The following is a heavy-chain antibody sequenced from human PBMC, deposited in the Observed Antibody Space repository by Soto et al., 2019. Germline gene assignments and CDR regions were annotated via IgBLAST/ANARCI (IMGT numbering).Heavy chain of an antibody. CDR1: GFTFSSYA. J-gene: IGHJ2*01. CDR2: ISGSGGST. D-gene: IGHD6-19*01. Sequence: EVQLLESGGGLVQPGGSLRLSCAASGFTFSSYAMSWVRQAPGKGLEWVSAISGSGGSTYYADSVKGRFTISRDNSKNTLYLQMNSLRAEDTAVYYCAREVREQWLVAGNFDLWGRGTLVTVSS. V-gene: IGHV3-23*01. CDR3: AREVREQWLVAGNFDL.